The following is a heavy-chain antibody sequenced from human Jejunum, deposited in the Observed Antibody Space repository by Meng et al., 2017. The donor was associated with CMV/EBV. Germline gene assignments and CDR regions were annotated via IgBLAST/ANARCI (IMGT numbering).Heavy chain of an antibody. CDR2: IKQDGSEK. J-gene: IGHJ3*02. D-gene: IGHD2-2*01. CDR3: ARGQGSETYCSSTSCYRDDAFDI. Sequence: MMWVRQAPGTGLEWVANIKQDGSEKYSVDSVEGRFTISRDNAKNSLYLQMNSVRAEDTAVYYCARGQGSETYCSSTSCYRDDAFDIWGQGTMVTVSS. V-gene: IGHV3-7*01.